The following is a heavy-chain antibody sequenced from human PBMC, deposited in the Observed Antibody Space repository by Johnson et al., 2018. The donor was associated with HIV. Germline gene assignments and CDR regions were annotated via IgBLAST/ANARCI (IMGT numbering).Heavy chain of an antibody. J-gene: IGHJ3*02. CDR1: GFTFSSYG. CDR3: ARKATTVVNDDAFDI. Sequence: QMQLVESGGGVVQPGRSLRLSCAASGFTFSSYGMHWVRQAPGKGLEWVAVISYDGSNKYYADSVKGRFTISRDNSKNTLYLQMNSLRAEDTAVYYCARKATTVVNDDAFDIWGQGTMVTVSS. CDR2: ISYDGSNK. V-gene: IGHV3-30*03. D-gene: IGHD4-23*01.